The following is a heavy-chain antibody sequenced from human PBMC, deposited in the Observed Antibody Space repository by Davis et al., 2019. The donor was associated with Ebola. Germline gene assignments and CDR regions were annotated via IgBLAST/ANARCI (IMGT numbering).Heavy chain of an antibody. CDR3: AKGGDIVVVPAAISLGDYYYYGMDV. D-gene: IGHD2-2*01. CDR2: ISGGYT. Sequence: GESLKISCAASGFSFTSYSMNWVRQAPGKGLEWVAYISGGYTYYADSVKGRFTISRDNSKNTLYLQMNSLRAEDTAVYYCAKGGDIVVVPAAISLGDYYYYGMDVWGQGTTVTVSS. CDR1: GFSFTSYS. V-gene: IGHV3-23*01. J-gene: IGHJ6*02.